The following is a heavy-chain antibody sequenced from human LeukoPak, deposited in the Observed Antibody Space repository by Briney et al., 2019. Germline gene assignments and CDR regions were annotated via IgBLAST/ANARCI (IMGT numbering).Heavy chain of an antibody. D-gene: IGHD3-10*01. J-gene: IGHJ3*02. Sequence: PGGSLRLSCSASGFTFSTYAMHWVRQAPGKGLEYVSSVSSNVYSTHYADSVKGRFTTSRENAKNSLYLQMNSLRVGDTAVYYCARGRGWGTFDIWGQGTMVTVSS. CDR2: VSSNVYST. V-gene: IGHV3-64*04. CDR1: GFTFSTYA. CDR3: ARGRGWGTFDI.